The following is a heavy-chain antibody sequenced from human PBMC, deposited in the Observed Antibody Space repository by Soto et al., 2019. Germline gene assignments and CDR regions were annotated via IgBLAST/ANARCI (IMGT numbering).Heavy chain of an antibody. CDR2: ISSSGSTI. Sequence: GGSLRLSCTASGFTFNTYEMNWVRQAPGKGLEWVSYISSSGSTIYYADSVKGQFTISRDNDKNSLYLQMNSLRAEDTAVYYCARGGITMHAYDAFDIWGQGTMVTVSS. CDR1: GFTFNTYE. D-gene: IGHD3-10*01. V-gene: IGHV3-48*03. J-gene: IGHJ3*02. CDR3: ARGGITMHAYDAFDI.